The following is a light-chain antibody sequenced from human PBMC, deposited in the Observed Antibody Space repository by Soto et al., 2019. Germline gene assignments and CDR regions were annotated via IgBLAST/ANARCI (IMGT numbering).Light chain of an antibody. V-gene: IGKV3-20*01. CDR1: QSVSNNY. CDR3: QQYGSSGT. J-gene: IGKJ1*01. Sequence: EIVLTQSAGTLSLSPGERSTLSCRASQSVSNNYLAWYQQKPCQAPSLLIYGASNSATGIPDRFSGSGSGTDFTLTISRLEPEDFAVYYCQQYGSSGTFGQGTQVDIK. CDR2: GAS.